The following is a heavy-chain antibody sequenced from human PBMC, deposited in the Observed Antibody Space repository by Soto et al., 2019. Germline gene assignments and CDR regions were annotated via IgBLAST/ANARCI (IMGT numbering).Heavy chain of an antibody. CDR3: ARLMVRGVTGYYGMDV. V-gene: IGHV5-51*01. Sequence: GESLKISCKGSGYSFTSYWIGWVRQMPGKGLEWMGITYPGDSDTRYSPSFQGQVTISADKSISTAYLQWSSLKASDTAMYYCARLMVRGVTGYYGMDVWGQGTTVTVSS. CDR1: GYSFTSYW. D-gene: IGHD3-10*01. CDR2: TYPGDSDT. J-gene: IGHJ6*02.